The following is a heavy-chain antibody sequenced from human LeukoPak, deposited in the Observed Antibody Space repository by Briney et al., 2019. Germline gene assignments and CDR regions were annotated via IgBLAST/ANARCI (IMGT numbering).Heavy chain of an antibody. Sequence: PSETLSPTFTVPGGPISSYSWGWFRQPPGKGLEWIGYIYYSGSNNYNPSLKRRVTISVHTSKNQFSLKLSSVTAADTAVYYCARDAAQYSSGWYASSNYYGMDVWGQGTTVTVSS. D-gene: IGHD6-19*01. J-gene: IGHJ6*02. CDR1: GGPISSYS. CDR3: ARDAAQYSSGWYASSNYYGMDV. V-gene: IGHV4-59*01. CDR2: IYYSGSN.